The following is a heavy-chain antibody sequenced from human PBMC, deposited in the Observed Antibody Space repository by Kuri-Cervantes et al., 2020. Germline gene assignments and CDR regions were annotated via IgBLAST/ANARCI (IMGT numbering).Heavy chain of an antibody. V-gene: IGHV3-48*02. J-gene: IGHJ3*02. D-gene: IGHD6-19*01. Sequence: LSLTCAASGFTFSSYSMSWVRQAPGKGLEWVSYISSSSSTIYYADSVKGRFTISRDNAKNSLYLQMNSLRDEDTAVYYCAREMYSSGWYDALDIWGQGTMVTVSS. CDR3: AREMYSSGWYDALDI. CDR2: ISSSSSTI. CDR1: GFTFSSYS.